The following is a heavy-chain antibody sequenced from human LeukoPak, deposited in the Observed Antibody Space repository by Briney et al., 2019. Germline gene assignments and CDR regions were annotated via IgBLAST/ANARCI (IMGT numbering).Heavy chain of an antibody. CDR2: IGTAGDT. Sequence: PGGSLRLSCAASGFTFSSYDMHWVRQATGKGLEWVSAIGTAGDTYYPGSVKGRFTISRENAKNSLYLQMNSLRAGDTAVYYCARERRTGIAAAGTSGMDVWGQGTTVTVSS. CDR3: ARERRTGIAAAGTSGMDV. V-gene: IGHV3-13*01. CDR1: GFTFSSYD. J-gene: IGHJ6*02. D-gene: IGHD6-13*01.